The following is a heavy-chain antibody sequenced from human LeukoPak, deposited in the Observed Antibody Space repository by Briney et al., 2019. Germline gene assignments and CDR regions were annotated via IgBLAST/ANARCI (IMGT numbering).Heavy chain of an antibody. CDR3: ARDQAGYSSSWYYHYFDY. CDR1: GFTFSSYS. Sequence: GGSLRLSCAASGFTFSSYSMNWVRQAPGKGLEWVSSISGSSSYIYYADSVKGRFTISRDNAKNSLYLQMNSLRAEDTAVYYCARDQAGYSSSWYYHYFDYWGQGTLVTVSS. CDR2: ISGSSSYI. D-gene: IGHD6-13*01. V-gene: IGHV3-21*01. J-gene: IGHJ4*02.